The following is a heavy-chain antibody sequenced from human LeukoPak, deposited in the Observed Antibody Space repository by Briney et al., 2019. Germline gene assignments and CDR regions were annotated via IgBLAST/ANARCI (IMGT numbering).Heavy chain of an antibody. CDR3: GRESSSSTFDY. Sequence: GGSLRLSCAASGFTFSSYWMSWVRQAPGTGLEWVANIHQDGSEKYYVDSVKGRFTISRDNAKDSLYLQMNSLRAEDTAIYYCGRESSSSTFDYWGQGTLVTVSS. D-gene: IGHD5/OR15-5a*01. CDR2: IHQDGSEK. V-gene: IGHV3-7*01. J-gene: IGHJ4*02. CDR1: GFTFSSYW.